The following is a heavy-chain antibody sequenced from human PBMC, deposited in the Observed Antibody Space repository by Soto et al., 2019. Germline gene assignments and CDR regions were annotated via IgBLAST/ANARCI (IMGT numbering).Heavy chain of an antibody. Sequence: EASVKVSCKASGYTFTGYYMHWVRQAHGQGLEWMGWINPNSGGTNYAQKFQGWVTMTRDTSISTAYMELSRLRSDDTAVYYCAREAAVADHLFDYWGQGTLVTVSS. CDR2: INPNSGGT. V-gene: IGHV1-2*04. J-gene: IGHJ4*02. D-gene: IGHD6-19*01. CDR1: GYTFTGYY. CDR3: AREAAVADHLFDY.